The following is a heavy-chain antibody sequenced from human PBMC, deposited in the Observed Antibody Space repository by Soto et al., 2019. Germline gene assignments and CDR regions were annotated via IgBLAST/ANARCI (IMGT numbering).Heavy chain of an antibody. V-gene: IGHV1-46*01. D-gene: IGHD3-3*01. CDR2: IDPSGGVT. J-gene: IGHJ6*02. CDR3: ARGTTILRDYYYGMDV. Sequence: GASVKVSCKASGYKFTKVHIHWVRQAPGQGLEWMGMIDPSGGVTRDAQRFQGRITMTSDTSTSSVYMELRGLTSEDTAVYYCARGTTILRDYYYGMDVWGQGTTVTVSS. CDR1: GYKFTKVH.